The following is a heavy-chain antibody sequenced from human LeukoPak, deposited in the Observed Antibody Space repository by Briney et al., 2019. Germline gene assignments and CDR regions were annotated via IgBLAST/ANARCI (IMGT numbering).Heavy chain of an antibody. CDR1: GGSIRSSSYY. Sequence: PSETLSLTCTVSGGSIRSSSYYWGWIRQPPGKGLEWIGSIYYSGSTYYNPSLKRRVTISVDTSKNQFSLKLSSVTAADTAVYYCARLPEIGAFDIWGQGTMVTVSS. V-gene: IGHV4-39*01. J-gene: IGHJ3*02. D-gene: IGHD3-22*01. CDR3: ARLPEIGAFDI. CDR2: IYYSGST.